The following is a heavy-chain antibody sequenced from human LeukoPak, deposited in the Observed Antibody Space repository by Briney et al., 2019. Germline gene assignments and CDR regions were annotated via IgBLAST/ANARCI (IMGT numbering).Heavy chain of an antibody. J-gene: IGHJ4*02. D-gene: IGHD1-26*01. Sequence: GGSLRLSCAASGFTFNNYAMSWVRQAPGKGLEWVSSISGSGGSTYYADSVRGRFTISRDNSNNTLYLQMNSLRAEDTAVYYCAKDRSSGSYPRGNEYWGRGTLVTVSS. CDR2: ISGSGGST. V-gene: IGHV3-23*01. CDR3: AKDRSSGSYPRGNEY. CDR1: GFTFNNYA.